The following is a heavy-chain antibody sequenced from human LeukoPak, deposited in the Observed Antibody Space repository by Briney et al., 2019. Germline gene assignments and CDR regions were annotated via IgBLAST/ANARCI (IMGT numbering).Heavy chain of an antibody. CDR2: IIPIFGTA. CDR1: GGTFSSYA. CDR3: ARGLFEYSSSPTFDY. D-gene: IGHD6-6*01. V-gene: IGHV1-69*05. J-gene: IGHJ4*02. Sequence: SVKVSCKASGGTFSSYAISWVRQAPGQGLEWMGRIIPIFGTANYAQKFQGRVTITTDESTSTAYMELSSLRSEDTAVYYCARGLFEYSSSPTFDYWGQGTLVTVSS.